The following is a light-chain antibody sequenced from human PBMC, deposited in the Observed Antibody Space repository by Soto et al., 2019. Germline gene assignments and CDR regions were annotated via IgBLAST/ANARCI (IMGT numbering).Light chain of an antibody. V-gene: IGKV1-5*01. J-gene: IGKJ5*01. CDR1: QSISTS. CDR2: HAS. CDR3: QHYNRNLYT. Sequence: DIQMTQSPSTLSASVVDRVTITCLASQSISTSLTWYQQKPGKAPKLLIYHASSLESGVPSRFSGSGSGTEFTLTIRSLQPDDFATYYCQHYNRNLYTFGQGTRLEIK.